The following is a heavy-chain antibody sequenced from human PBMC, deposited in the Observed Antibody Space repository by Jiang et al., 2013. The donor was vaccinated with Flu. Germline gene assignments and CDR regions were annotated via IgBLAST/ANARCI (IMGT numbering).Heavy chain of an antibody. CDR2: IYYSGGT. CDR3: ARDRDPYYYGAGSYLYGMDV. J-gene: IGHJ6*01. V-gene: IGHV4-30-2*05. D-gene: IGHD3-10*01. Sequence: LEWIGYIYYSGGTYYNPSLKSRVTISVDTSQNQFSLKLSSVTAADTAVYYCARDRDPYYYGAGSYLYGMDVWGPRDHGHRLL.